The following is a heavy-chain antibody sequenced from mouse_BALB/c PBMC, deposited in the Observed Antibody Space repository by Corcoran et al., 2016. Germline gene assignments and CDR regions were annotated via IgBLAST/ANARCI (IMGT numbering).Heavy chain of an antibody. CDR1: GYTFTDYH. CDR2: INPNNGGT. J-gene: IGHJ2*01. CDR3: ARLDYYGSSPFDY. V-gene: IGHV1-18*01. Sequence: EVLLQQSGPELVKPGASVKIPCKASGYTFTDYHMDWVKQSHGKSLEWIGDINPNNGGTIYNQKFKGKATLTVDKSASTAYMELHFLTSEDTAVYFFARLDYYGSSPFDYWGQGTTLTVSS. D-gene: IGHD1-1*01.